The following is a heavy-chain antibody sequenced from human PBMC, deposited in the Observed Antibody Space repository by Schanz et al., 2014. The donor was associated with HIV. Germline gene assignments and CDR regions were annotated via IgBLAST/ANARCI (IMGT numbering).Heavy chain of an antibody. Sequence: EVQLVQSGGGLVQPGGSLRLSCAASGFTFSSYAMSWVRQAPGKGLEWVSTISSSGGSTYYTDSVMGRFAISRDNSKNTLYLQMHSLRAEDTAVYYCAKDRGVVAARYGMDVWGQGTTVTVSS. CDR2: ISSSGGST. D-gene: IGHD2-15*01. CDR3: AKDRGVVAARYGMDV. V-gene: IGHV3-23*04. CDR1: GFTFSSYA. J-gene: IGHJ6*02.